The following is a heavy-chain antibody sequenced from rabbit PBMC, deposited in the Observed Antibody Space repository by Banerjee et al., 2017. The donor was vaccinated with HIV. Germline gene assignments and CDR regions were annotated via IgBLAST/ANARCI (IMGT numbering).Heavy chain of an antibody. J-gene: IGHJ4*01. CDR1: GIDFSTYYY. Sequence: QQQLEESGGGLVKPGGTLTLTCKASGIDFSTYYYMCWVRQAPGKGLELIGCIYSSSGSIWYASGVNGRFTISSHNAQNTLYLQLNNLTAADTATYFCARSDVDVGSSGFNLWGQGTLVTVS. CDR2: IYSSSGSI. V-gene: IGHV1S43*01. CDR3: ARSDVDVGSSGFNL. D-gene: IGHD8-1*01.